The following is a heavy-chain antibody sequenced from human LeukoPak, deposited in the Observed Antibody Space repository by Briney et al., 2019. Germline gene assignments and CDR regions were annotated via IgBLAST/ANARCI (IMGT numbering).Heavy chain of an antibody. Sequence: PGGSLRLSCAASGFTFDDYAMHWVRQAPGKGLEWVSGISWNSGSIGYADSVKGRFTISRDNAKNSLYLQMNSLRAEDTALYYCAKGSLYGGMSYFDYWGQGTLVTVSS. D-gene: IGHD4-23*01. J-gene: IGHJ4*02. CDR1: GFTFDDYA. V-gene: IGHV3-9*01. CDR2: ISWNSGSI. CDR3: AKGSLYGGMSYFDY.